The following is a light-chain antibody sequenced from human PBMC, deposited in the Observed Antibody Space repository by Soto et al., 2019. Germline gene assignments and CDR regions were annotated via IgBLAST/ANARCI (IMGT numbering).Light chain of an antibody. CDR3: QSYDSDAALV. CDR2: GNS. J-gene: IGLJ1*01. V-gene: IGLV1-40*01. CDR1: SSNIGAGYD. Sequence: QSALTQPPSVSGAPGQRVTISCTGSSSNIGAGYDVHWYQQLPGTAPKLLIYGNSNRPSGVPDRFSGSKSGTSASLAITGLQAEDEADYYCQSYDSDAALVFGTGTKVTVL.